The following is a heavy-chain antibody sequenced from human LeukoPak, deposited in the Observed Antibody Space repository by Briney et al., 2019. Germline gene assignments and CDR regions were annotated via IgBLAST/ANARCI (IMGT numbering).Heavy chain of an antibody. CDR2: IYSGGST. CDR3: ARDPMVRGLNYYYYYYMDV. CDR1: GFTVSSNY. Sequence: EGSLRLSCVASGFTVSSNYRNWVRQAPGKGLEWVSVIYSGGSTYYADSVKGRFTISRDYSKNTLYLQMDSLRADDTAVNYCARDPMVRGLNYYYYYYMDVWGKGTTVTVSS. V-gene: IGHV3-53*01. D-gene: IGHD3-10*01. J-gene: IGHJ6*03.